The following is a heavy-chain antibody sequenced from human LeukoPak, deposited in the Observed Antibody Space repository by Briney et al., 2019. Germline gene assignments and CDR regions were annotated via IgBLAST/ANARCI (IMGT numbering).Heavy chain of an antibody. V-gene: IGHV4-34*01. J-gene: IGHJ4*02. Sequence: PSETLSLTCAVYGGSFSSYYWSWIRQPPAKGPEWIGEINHSGGTNYNPSLKSRVTISVDTSKNQFSLKLSSVTAADTAVYYCAMNWGTGRTLDYWGQGNLVTVSS. CDR1: GGSFSSYY. D-gene: IGHD7-27*01. CDR2: INHSGGT. CDR3: AMNWGTGRTLDY.